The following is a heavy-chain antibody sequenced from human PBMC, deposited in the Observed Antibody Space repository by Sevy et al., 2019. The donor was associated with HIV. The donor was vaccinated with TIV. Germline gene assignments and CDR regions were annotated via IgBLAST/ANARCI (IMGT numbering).Heavy chain of an antibody. CDR3: ARDPRRGYSYGYFDY. J-gene: IGHJ4*02. Sequence: GGSLRLSCAASGFTFSSYAMHWVRQAPGKGLEWVAVISYDGSNKYYADSVKGRFTISRDNSKNTLYLQMNSLRAEDTAVYYCARDPRRGYSYGYFDYWGQRTLVTVSS. CDR2: ISYDGSNK. V-gene: IGHV3-30-3*01. D-gene: IGHD5-18*01. CDR1: GFTFSSYA.